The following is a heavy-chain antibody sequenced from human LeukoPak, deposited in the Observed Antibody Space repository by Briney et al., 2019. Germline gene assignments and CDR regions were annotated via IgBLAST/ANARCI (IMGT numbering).Heavy chain of an antibody. J-gene: IGHJ4*02. V-gene: IGHV3-21*01. CDR1: GFTFSSYS. D-gene: IGHD1-26*01. CDR3: ARDDGGSYSGFY. Sequence: PGGSLRLSCAASGFTFSSYSMNWVRQAPGKGLEWVSSISSSSSYIYYADSVKGRFTISRDNAKNSLYLQMNSLRAEDTAVYYFARDDGGSYSGFYGGKEPLVTVSS. CDR2: ISSSSSYI.